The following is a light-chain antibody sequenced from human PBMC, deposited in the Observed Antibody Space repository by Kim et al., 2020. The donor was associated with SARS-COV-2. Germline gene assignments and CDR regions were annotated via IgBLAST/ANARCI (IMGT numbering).Light chain of an antibody. CDR1: QSISSY. V-gene: IGKV1-39*01. J-gene: IGKJ1*01. CDR3: QQSYSTPQT. CDR2: AAS. Sequence: DIQMTQSPSSLSASVGDRVTITCRASQSISSYLNWYQQKPGKAPKLLIYAASSLEGGVPSRLSGSGSGTDFTLTISSLQAEDFATYYCQQSYSTPQTFGQGTKVDIK.